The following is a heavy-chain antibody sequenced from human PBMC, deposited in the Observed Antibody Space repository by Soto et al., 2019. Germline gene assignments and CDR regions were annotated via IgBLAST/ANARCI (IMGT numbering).Heavy chain of an antibody. J-gene: IGHJ6*02. Sequence: SETLSLTCTVSGGSISSSSYYWGWIRQPPWKGLEWIGSIYYSGSTYYNPSLKSRVTISVDTSKNQFSLKLSSVTAADTAVYYCARRKSYSSNYYYYYGMDVWGQGXTVTVYS. CDR3: ARRKSYSSNYYYYYGMDV. V-gene: IGHV4-39*01. CDR1: GGSISSSSYY. D-gene: IGHD6-19*01. CDR2: IYYSGST.